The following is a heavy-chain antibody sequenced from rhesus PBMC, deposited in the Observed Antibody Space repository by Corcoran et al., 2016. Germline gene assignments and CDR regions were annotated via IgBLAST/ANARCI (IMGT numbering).Heavy chain of an antibody. Sequence: QVQLQESGPGLVKPSETLSLPCAVSGGSLTGYWGGWFAHPPGQGPEGIGFIGGSSRSTYYNPSLKSRGTISTATSKNQFSLRLRAVTAADTAVYYCSRVSGLQYFEFWGQGALVTVSS. CDR1: GGSLTGYW. CDR3: SRVSGLQYFEF. J-gene: IGHJ1*01. D-gene: IGHD2-39*01. V-gene: IGHV4-165*01. CDR2: IGGSSRST.